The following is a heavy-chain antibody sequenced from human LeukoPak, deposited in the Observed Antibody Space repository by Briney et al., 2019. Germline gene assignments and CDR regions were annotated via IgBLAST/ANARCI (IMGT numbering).Heavy chain of an antibody. D-gene: IGHD1-26*01. Sequence: GASVKVSCKASGGTFSSYAISWVRQAPGQGLEWMGRIIPIFGTANYAQKFQRRVTITTDESTSTAYMELSSLRSEDTAVYYCARTKWELRHDAFDIWGQGTMVTVSS. CDR2: IIPIFGTA. J-gene: IGHJ3*02. CDR1: GGTFSSYA. V-gene: IGHV1-69*05. CDR3: ARTKWELRHDAFDI.